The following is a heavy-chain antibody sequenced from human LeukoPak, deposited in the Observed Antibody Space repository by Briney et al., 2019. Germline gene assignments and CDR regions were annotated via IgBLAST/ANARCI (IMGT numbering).Heavy chain of an antibody. V-gene: IGHV1-24*01. CDR1: GYTLTELS. Sequence: ASVKVSCKVSGYTLTELSMHWVRQAPGKGLEWMGGFDPEDGETIYAQKFQGRVTMTEDTSTDTAYMELSSLRSEDTAVYYCATSNDYGDSTRGPNDAFDIWGQGTMVTVSS. CDR3: ATSNDYGDSTRGPNDAFDI. CDR2: FDPEDGET. J-gene: IGHJ3*02. D-gene: IGHD4-17*01.